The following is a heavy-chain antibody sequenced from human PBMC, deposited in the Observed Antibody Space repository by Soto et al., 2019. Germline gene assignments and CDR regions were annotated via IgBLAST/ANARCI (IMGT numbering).Heavy chain of an antibody. CDR2: ISYDGSNK. CDR3: AKWRQWLSYFDD. D-gene: IGHD6-19*01. Sequence: GGSLRLSCAASGFTFSSYGMHWVRQAPGKGLEWVAVISYDGSNKYYADSVKGRFTISRDNSKNTLYLLMNSLRAEDTAVYYCAKWRQWLSYFDDWGEGTLVTVSS. V-gene: IGHV3-30*18. J-gene: IGHJ4*02. CDR1: GFTFSSYG.